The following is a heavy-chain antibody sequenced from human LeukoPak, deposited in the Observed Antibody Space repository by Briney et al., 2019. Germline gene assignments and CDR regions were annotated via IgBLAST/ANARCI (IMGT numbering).Heavy chain of an antibody. CDR3: ARSQTPLVVAATGWFDP. J-gene: IGHJ5*02. Sequence: GSSVKVSCKASGGTFSSYAISWVRQAPGQGLEWMGRIIPILGIANYAQKFQGRVTITADKSTSTAYMELSSLRSEDTAVYYCARSQTPLVVAATGWFDPWGQGTLVTVSS. CDR2: IIPILGIA. V-gene: IGHV1-69*04. CDR1: GGTFSSYA. D-gene: IGHD2-15*01.